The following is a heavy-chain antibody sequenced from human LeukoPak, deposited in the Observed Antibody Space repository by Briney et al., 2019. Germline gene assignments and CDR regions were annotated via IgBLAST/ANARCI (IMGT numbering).Heavy chain of an antibody. CDR1: GFTFTSSA. CDR3: AVNGVIAADAFDI. Sequence: SVKVSCKASGFTFTSSAVQWVRQARGQRLEWIGWIVVGSGNTNYGQKFQERVTITRDMSTSTAYMELSSLRSEDTAVYYCAVNGVIAADAFDIWGQGTMVTVSS. V-gene: IGHV1-58*01. CDR2: IVVGSGNT. D-gene: IGHD6-25*01. J-gene: IGHJ3*02.